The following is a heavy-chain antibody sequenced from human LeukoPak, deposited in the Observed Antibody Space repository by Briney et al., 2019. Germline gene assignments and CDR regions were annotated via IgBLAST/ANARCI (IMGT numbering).Heavy chain of an antibody. V-gene: IGHV4-34*01. CDR1: GGSSSGYY. J-gene: IGHJ4*02. D-gene: IGHD6-19*01. CDR3: ARGRGAVAGTDFDY. Sequence: SETLSLTCAVYGGSSSGYYWSWIRQPPGKGLEWIGEINHSGSTNYNPSLKSRVTISVDTSKNQFSLKLSSVTAADTAVYYCARGRGAVAGTDFDYWGQGTLVTVSS. CDR2: INHSGST.